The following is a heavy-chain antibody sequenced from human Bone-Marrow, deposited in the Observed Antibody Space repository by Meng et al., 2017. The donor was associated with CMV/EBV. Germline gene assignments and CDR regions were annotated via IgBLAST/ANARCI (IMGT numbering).Heavy chain of an antibody. V-gene: IGHV5-10-1*01. Sequence: SGYSFTSYWISWVRQMPGKGLEWMGRIDPSDSYTNYSPFFQGHVTISADKSISTAYLQWSSLKASDTAMYYCARRTIFGVVDNWFDPWGQGTLVTVSS. J-gene: IGHJ5*02. D-gene: IGHD3-3*01. CDR1: GYSFTSYW. CDR2: IDPSDSYT. CDR3: ARRTIFGVVDNWFDP.